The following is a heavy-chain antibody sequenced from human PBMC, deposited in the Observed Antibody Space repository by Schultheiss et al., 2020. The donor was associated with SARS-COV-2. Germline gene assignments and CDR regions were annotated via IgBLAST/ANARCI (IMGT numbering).Heavy chain of an antibody. CDR2: IWYDGSNK. D-gene: IGHD2-2*01. J-gene: IGHJ3*02. V-gene: IGHV3-30*02. CDR1: GFTFSSYG. Sequence: GESLKISCAASGFTFSSYGMHWVRQAPGKGLEWVAVIWYDGSNKYYADSVKGRFTISRDNSKNTLYLQMNSLRAEDTAVYYCATAAIVVPAAMGAFDIWGQGTMVTVSS. CDR3: ATAAIVVPAAMGAFDI.